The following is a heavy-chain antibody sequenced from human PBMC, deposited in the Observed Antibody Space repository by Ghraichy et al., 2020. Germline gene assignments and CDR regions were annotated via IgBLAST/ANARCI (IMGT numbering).Heavy chain of an antibody. CDR2: INPKSGGT. J-gene: IGHJ3*02. CDR1: GYTFTGYY. V-gene: IGHV1-2*02. CDR3: ARDPGGGMEDDFDI. D-gene: IGHD3-16*01. Sequence: ASVKVSCKASGYTFTGYYMHWVRQAPGQGLEWMGWINPKSGGTNYAQKFQGRVTMTRDTSISTAYLALSRLRSDDTAVHYCARDPGGGMEDDFDIWGQGTMVTVSS.